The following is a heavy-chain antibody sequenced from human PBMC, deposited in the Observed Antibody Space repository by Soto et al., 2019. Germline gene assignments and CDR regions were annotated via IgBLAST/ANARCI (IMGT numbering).Heavy chain of an antibody. Sequence: SETLSLTCTVSGGSISSSSYYWGWIRQPPGKGLEWIGSIYYSGSTYYNPSLKSRVTISVDTSKNQFSLKLSSVTAADTAVYYCARHIVVVVGATPGSSRPNCFELWGQGIWVTVSS. CDR3: ARHIVVVVGATPGSSRPNCFEL. J-gene: IGHJ5*02. CDR2: IYYSGST. D-gene: IGHD2-15*01. CDR1: GGSISSSSYY. V-gene: IGHV4-39*01.